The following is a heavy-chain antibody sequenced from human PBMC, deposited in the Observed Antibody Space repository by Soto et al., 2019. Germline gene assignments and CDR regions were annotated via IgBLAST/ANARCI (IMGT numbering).Heavy chain of an antibody. CDR1: GGSISSYY. J-gene: IGHJ5*02. V-gene: IGHV4-59*01. CDR3: ARARLLWFGELSRFDP. CDR2: IYYSGST. Sequence: PSETLSLTCTVSGGSISSYYWSWIRQPPGKGLEWIGYIYYSGSTNYNPSLKSRVTISVDTSKNQFSLKLSSVTAADTAEYYCARARLLWFGELSRFDPWCKGTLVNVSS. D-gene: IGHD3-10*01.